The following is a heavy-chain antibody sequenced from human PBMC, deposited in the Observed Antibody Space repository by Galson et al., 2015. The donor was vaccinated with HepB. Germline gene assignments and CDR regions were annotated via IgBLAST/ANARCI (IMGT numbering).Heavy chain of an antibody. V-gene: IGHV3-49*04. CDR2: IRSKAYGGTT. J-gene: IGHJ4*02. Sequence: SLRLSCAASGFTFGDYAMSWVRQAPGKGLEWVGFIRSKAYGGTTEHAASVKGRFTISRDDSKSIAYLQMNSLKTEDTAVYYCTRGMHWNDVYFDYWGQGTLVTVSS. D-gene: IGHD1-1*01. CDR1: GFTFGDYA. CDR3: TRGMHWNDVYFDY.